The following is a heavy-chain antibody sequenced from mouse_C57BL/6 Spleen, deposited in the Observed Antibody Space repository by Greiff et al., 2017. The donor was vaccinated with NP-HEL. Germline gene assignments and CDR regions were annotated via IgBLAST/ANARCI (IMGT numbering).Heavy chain of an antibody. J-gene: IGHJ2*01. CDR3: ARDSGTGYFDY. CDR1: GYSITSAY. CDR2: ISYSGST. D-gene: IGHD4-1*01. Sequence: EVQLQESGPGLAKPSQTLSLTCSVSGYSITSAYLNWIRKFPGSKLEYMGYISYSGSTSYNPSLISRISITRDTSKNQYYLQMNSVTTEDTATYYCARDSGTGYFDYWGQGTTLTVSS. V-gene: IGHV3-8*01.